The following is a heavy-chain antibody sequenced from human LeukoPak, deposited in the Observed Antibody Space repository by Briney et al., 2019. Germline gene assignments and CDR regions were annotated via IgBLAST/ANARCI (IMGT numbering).Heavy chain of an antibody. J-gene: IGHJ4*02. CDR2: IYPGDSDT. CDR1: GYSFTSYW. Sequence: GESLKISCKGSGYSFTSYWIGWVRQMPGKGLEWMGIIYPGDSDTRYSPAFQGQVTISADNSISAAYLQWSSLKASDTAIYYCVREDDRWLGYWGQGTQVTVSS. CDR3: VREDDRWLGY. D-gene: IGHD6-19*01. V-gene: IGHV5-51*01.